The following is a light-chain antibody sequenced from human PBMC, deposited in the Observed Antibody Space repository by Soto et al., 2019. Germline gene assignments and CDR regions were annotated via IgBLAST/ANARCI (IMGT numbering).Light chain of an antibody. CDR1: RDISVY. CDR2: DAS. J-gene: IGKJ2*01. V-gene: IGKV1-33*01. CDR3: QQYDNLPPYT. Sequence: DIQMTQSPSSLSASVGDRVTITCQASRDISVYLNWYQQKPGKPPKLLVYDASNLQTGVPSRFSGSGSGTHFTFTISSLQPEDCATYYCQQYDNLPPYTFGQGTKVEL.